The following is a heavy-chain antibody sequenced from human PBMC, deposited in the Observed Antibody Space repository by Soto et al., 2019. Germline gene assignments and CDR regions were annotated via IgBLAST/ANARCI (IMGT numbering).Heavy chain of an antibody. CDR1: GLIFSSSA. CDR3: AAETKSYFYGMDV. CDR2: ISNDGSNK. Sequence: QVQLVESGGGVVQPGRSLRLSCAASGLIFSSSAMHWVRQAPGKGLEWVALISNDGSNKYYVDSVKGRFTISRDNSKDTLDLQMNSLREGDTAVYYCAAETKSYFYGMDVWGQGTTVTVSS. J-gene: IGHJ6*02. V-gene: IGHV3-30*03.